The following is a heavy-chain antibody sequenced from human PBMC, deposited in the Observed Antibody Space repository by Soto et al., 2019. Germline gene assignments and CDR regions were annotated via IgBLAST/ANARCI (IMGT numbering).Heavy chain of an antibody. V-gene: IGHV4-59*01. CDR1: GGSISSYY. CDR2: IYYSGST. D-gene: IGHD3-10*01. CDR3: ARTSITMIRGVASWYFQN. J-gene: IGHJ1*01. Sequence: PSETLSLTCNVSGGSISSYYWSWIRQPPGKGLEWIGYIYYSGSTNCNPSLKSRVTISVDTSKNQFSLKLSSVTAADTAVYYCARTSITMIRGVASWYFQNWGQGTLVTVSS.